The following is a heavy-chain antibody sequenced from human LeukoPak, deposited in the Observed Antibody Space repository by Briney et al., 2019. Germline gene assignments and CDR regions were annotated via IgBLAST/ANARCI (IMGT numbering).Heavy chain of an antibody. V-gene: IGHV3-66*01. CDR3: ARGTVTMVDH. D-gene: IGHD3-10*01. CDR1: GLTVSSNY. J-gene: IGHJ4*02. Sequence: PGGSLRLSCAASGLTVSSNYMSWVRQAPGRGLEWVSVIYSGGSTYYADSVKGRFTISRDNSKNTLFLQMNSLRAGDTAVYYCARGTVTMVDHWGQGTLVTVSS. CDR2: IYSGGST.